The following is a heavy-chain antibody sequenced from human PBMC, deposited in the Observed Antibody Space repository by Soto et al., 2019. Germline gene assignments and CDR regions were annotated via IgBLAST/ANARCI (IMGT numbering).Heavy chain of an antibody. D-gene: IGHD2-2*01. J-gene: IGHJ1*01. Sequence: SETLSLTCTVSGGSISSYYWSWIRQPPGKGLEWIGYIYYSGSTNYNPSLKSRVTISVDTSKNQFSLKLSSVTAADTAVYYCARVVKGGYCSSTSCYQEYFQHWGQGTLVTVSS. V-gene: IGHV4-59*01. CDR3: ARVVKGGYCSSTSCYQEYFQH. CDR1: GGSISSYY. CDR2: IYYSGST.